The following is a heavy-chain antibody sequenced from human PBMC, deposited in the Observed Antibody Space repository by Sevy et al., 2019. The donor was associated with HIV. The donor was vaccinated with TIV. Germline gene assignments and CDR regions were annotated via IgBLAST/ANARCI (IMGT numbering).Heavy chain of an antibody. V-gene: IGHV1-2*02. CDR3: ARERVYCSGGSCKPGGWFDP. Sequence: ASVKVSCKASGYTFTGYYMHWERQAPGQGLEWMGWINPNSGGTNYAQKFQGRVTMTRDTSISTAYMELSRLRSDDTAVYYCARERVYCSGGSCKPGGWFDPWGQGTLVTVSS. CDR2: INPNSGGT. J-gene: IGHJ5*02. D-gene: IGHD2-15*01. CDR1: GYTFTGYY.